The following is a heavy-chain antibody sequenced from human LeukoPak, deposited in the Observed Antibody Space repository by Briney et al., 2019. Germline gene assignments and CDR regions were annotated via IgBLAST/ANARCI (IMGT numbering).Heavy chain of an antibody. D-gene: IGHD3-9*01. CDR1: GYTFTSYG. V-gene: IGHV1-18*01. CDR3: ARQASYDILTGYYRDGDFDY. CDR2: ISAYNGNT. Sequence: GASVKVSCKASGYTFTSYGISWVRQAPGQGLEWMGWISAYNGNTNYAQKLQGRVTMTTDTSTSAAYMELRSLRSDDTAVYYCARQASYDILTGYYRDGDFDYWGQGTLVTVSS. J-gene: IGHJ4*02.